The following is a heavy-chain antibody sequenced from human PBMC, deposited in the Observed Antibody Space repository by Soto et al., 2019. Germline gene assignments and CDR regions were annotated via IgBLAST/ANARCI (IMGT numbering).Heavy chain of an antibody. D-gene: IGHD3-10*01. V-gene: IGHV3-21*01. J-gene: IGHJ4*02. CDR3: AMNGSGSYYNGIDY. Sequence: EVQLVESGGGLVKPGGSLRLACAASGFTFSSYSMNWVRQAPGKGLEWVSYISSSSSYIYYADSVKGGFTISRDNPKNSLNLQMSSLRAEDTAVYYCAMNGSGSYYNGIDYWGQGTMVTVCS. CDR1: GFTFSSYS. CDR2: ISSSSSYI.